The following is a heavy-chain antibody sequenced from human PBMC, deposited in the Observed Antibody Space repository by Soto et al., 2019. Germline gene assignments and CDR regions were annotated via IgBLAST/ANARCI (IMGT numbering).Heavy chain of an antibody. D-gene: IGHD3-10*01. J-gene: IGHJ6*02. CDR1: GGSISSGGYY. CDR3: ARDGEGDGKPGGMDV. CDR2: IYYSGST. Sequence: SETLSLTCTVSGGSISSGGYYWSWNRQHPGKGLEWIGYIYYSGSTYYNPSLKSRVTISVDTSKNQFSLKLSSVTAADTAVYYCARDGEGDGKPGGMDVWGQGTTVTVSS. V-gene: IGHV4-31*03.